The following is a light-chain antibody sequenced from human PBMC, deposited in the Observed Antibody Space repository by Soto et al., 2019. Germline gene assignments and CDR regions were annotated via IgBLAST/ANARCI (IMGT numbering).Light chain of an antibody. Sequence: DIQMTQSPSSVSASVGDRVTITCRASQDINNWLAWYQQKPGKAPNLLIYSASSLQSGVPSRFSGSGSGTDFTLTISSLQPEDFATYYCQQANSFFPTFGGGTKVDIK. CDR2: SAS. V-gene: IGKV1-12*01. CDR1: QDINNW. J-gene: IGKJ4*01. CDR3: QQANSFFPT.